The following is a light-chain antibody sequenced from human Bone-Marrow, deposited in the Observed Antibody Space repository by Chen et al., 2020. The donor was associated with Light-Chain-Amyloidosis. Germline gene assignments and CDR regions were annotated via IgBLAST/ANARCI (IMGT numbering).Light chain of an antibody. CDR3: SSYTSIGKVV. J-gene: IGLJ2*01. V-gene: IGLV2-14*01. CDR1: TSDVGGYNY. CDR2: EVS. Sequence: QSFLTQPASVSGSPGQSITISCTGTTSDVGGYNYVSWYQQYPGKAPKLMISEVSDRPSGVSNRFSGSKSGNTASLTISGLQAEDEADYYCSSYTSIGKVVFGGGTTVTVL.